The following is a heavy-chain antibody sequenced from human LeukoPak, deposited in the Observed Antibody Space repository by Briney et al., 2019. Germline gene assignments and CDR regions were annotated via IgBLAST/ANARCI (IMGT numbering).Heavy chain of an antibody. V-gene: IGHV4-59*01. CDR2: IYYSGST. Sequence: KPSETLSLTCTVSGGSISSYYWSWIRQPPGKGLEWIGYIYYSGSTNYNPSLKSRVTISVDTSKNQFSLKLSSVTAADTAVYYCAREITVAGSNWFDPWGQGTLVTVSS. CDR3: AREITVAGSNWFDP. J-gene: IGHJ5*02. D-gene: IGHD6-19*01. CDR1: GGSISSYY.